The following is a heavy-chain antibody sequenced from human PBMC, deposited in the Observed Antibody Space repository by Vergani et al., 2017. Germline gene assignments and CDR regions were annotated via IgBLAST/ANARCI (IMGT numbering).Heavy chain of an antibody. J-gene: IGHJ3*02. V-gene: IGHV4-4*07. CDR2: IYTSGST. Sequence: QVQLQESGPGLVKPSETLSLTCTVSGGSISSYYWSWIRQRAGKGLEWIGRIYTSGSTNYNPSLKSRVTMSVDTSKNQFSLKLSSVTAADTAVYYCARDVMARCSSTSCYDNDAFDIWGQGTMVTVSS. CDR3: ARDVMARCSSTSCYDNDAFDI. D-gene: IGHD2-2*01. CDR1: GGSISSYY.